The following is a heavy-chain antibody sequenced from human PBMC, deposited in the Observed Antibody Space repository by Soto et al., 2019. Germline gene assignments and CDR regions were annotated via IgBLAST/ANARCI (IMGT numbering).Heavy chain of an antibody. CDR3: ARTLEAAGTENWFDP. Sequence: PSETLSLTCSVSGGSISSYYWSWIRRPAGKGLEWIGRIYSSGSTKYNPSLKSRVIMSVDTSKNQFSLKLYSVTAADTAVYYCARTLEAAGTENWFDPWGQGTLVTVSS. D-gene: IGHD6-13*01. CDR2: IYSSGST. V-gene: IGHV4-4*07. J-gene: IGHJ5*02. CDR1: GGSISSYY.